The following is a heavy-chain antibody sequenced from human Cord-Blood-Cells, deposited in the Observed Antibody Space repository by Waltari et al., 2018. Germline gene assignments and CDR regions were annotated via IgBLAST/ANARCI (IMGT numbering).Heavy chain of an antibody. CDR1: GGSISSGGYS. D-gene: IGHD5-18*01. Sequence: QLQLQESGSGLVKPSQTLSLTCAVSGGSISSGGYSWSWTRQPPGKGLEWIGYIYHSGNTYYNPSLKSRVTISVDRSKNQFSLKLSSVTAADTAVYYCARDNRGYSYGDAFDIWGQGTMVTVSS. CDR3: ARDNRGYSYGDAFDI. V-gene: IGHV4-30-2*01. J-gene: IGHJ3*02. CDR2: IYHSGNT.